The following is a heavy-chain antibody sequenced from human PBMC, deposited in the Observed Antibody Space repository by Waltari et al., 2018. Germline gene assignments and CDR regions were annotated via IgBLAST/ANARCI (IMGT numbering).Heavy chain of an antibody. V-gene: IGHV4-38-2*01. CDR3: ARNNGFGLDAFDI. J-gene: IGHJ3*02. CDR2: IYHSGGT. D-gene: IGHD3-10*01. Sequence: QVQLQESGPGLVKPSETLSLTCAVSGYSTSSGYYWGWIRQPPGKGLAWIGGIYHSGGTYYNPSLKSRVTISVDPSKNQFSLKLSSVTAADTAVYYCARNNGFGLDAFDIWGQGTMVTVSS. CDR1: GYSTSSGYY.